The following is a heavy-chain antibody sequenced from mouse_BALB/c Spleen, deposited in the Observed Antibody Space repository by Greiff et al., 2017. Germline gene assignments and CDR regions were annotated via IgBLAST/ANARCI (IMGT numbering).Heavy chain of an antibody. V-gene: IGHV1S81*02. D-gene: IGHD1-1*01. CDR1: GYTFTSYW. J-gene: IGHJ3*01. CDR2: INPSNGRT. CDR3: ARSYYYGSGTWFAD. Sequence: QVQLQQSGAELVKPGASVKLSCKASGYTFTSYWMHWVKQRPGQGLEWIGEINPSNGRTNYNEKFKSKATLTVDKSSSTAYMQLSSLTSEDSAVYYCARSYYYGSGTWFADWGQGTLVTVSA.